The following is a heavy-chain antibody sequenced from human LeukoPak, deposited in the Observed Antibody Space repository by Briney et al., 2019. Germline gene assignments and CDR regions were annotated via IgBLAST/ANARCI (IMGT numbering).Heavy chain of an antibody. CDR3: AREPRTSTAMVFSLGDDY. J-gene: IGHJ4*02. D-gene: IGHD5-18*01. CDR2: INTNTGNP. V-gene: IGHV7-4-1*02. Sequence: GASVKVSCKAPGYTFTSYAMNWVRQAPGQGLEWMGWINTNTGNPTYAQGFTGRFVFSLDTSVSTAYLQISSLKAEDTAVYYCAREPRTSTAMVFSLGDDYWGQGTLVTVSS. CDR1: GYTFTSYA.